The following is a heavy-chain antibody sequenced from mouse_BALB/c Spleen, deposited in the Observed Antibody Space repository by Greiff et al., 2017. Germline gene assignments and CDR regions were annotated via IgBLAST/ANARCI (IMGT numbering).Heavy chain of an antibody. CDR2: INPYNDGT. D-gene: IGHD1-1*01. CDR3: ARTPNYYGSSYFDY. J-gene: IGHJ2*01. V-gene: IGHV1-14*01. Sequence: VQLKESGPELVKPGASVKMSCKASGYTFTSYVMHWVKQKPGQGLEWIGYINPYNDGTKYNEKFKGKATLTSDKSSSTAYMELSSLTSEDSAVYYCARTPNYYGSSYFDYWGQGTTLTVSS. CDR1: GYTFTSYV.